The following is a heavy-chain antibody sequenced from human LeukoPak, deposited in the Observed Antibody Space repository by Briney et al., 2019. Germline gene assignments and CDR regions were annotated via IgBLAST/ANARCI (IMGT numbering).Heavy chain of an antibody. Sequence: GGSLRLSCAASGFSVSSYWMHWVRQAPGKGLEWVSYISSSGSTIYYADSVKGRFTISRDNAKNSLYLQMNSLRAEDTAIYFCARGSWNFEYWGQGTLVTVSS. CDR3: ARGSWNFEY. CDR1: GFSVSSYW. CDR2: ISSSGSTI. D-gene: IGHD6-13*01. V-gene: IGHV3-48*04. J-gene: IGHJ4*02.